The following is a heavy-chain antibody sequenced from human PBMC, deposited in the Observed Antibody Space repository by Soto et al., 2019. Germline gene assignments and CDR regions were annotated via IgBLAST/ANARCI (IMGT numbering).Heavy chain of an antibody. CDR2: INHSGDT. Sequence: QVQLQQWGAGLLKPSETLSLTCAVYGGSFSGYYWSWLRQTTEKGLEWIGEINHSGDTKYNPTLESRVTISVDTSKNQFSLKVNSVSAADTAVYYCARTGGMDVWGQGATVTVSS. V-gene: IGHV4-34*01. CDR1: GGSFSGYY. J-gene: IGHJ6*02. CDR3: ARTGGMDV.